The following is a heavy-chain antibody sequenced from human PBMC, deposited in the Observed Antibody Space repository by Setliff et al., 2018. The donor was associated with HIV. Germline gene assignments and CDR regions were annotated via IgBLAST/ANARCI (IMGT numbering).Heavy chain of an antibody. D-gene: IGHD3-9*01. J-gene: IGHJ4*02. CDR1: GFNFNTYS. Sequence: GGSLRLSCAASGFNFNTYSMSWVRQAPGKGLEWVSYISSSGSSIYYGDSGKGRFTISRDNAKNSLYLQMNSLRAEDTAVYYCAKNDILTGYYKGVDYWGQGTLVTVSS. V-gene: IGHV3-48*04. CDR2: ISSSGSSI. CDR3: AKNDILTGYYKGVDY.